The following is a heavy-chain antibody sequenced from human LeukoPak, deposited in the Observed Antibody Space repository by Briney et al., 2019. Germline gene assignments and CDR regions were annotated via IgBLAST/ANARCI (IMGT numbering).Heavy chain of an antibody. CDR1: GDSISSGDYY. V-gene: IGHV4-61*02. J-gene: IGHJ3*02. Sequence: PSETLSLTCTVSGDSISSGDYYWSWIRQPAGKGLEWIGRIYTSGSTNYNPSLKSRVTMSVDTSKNQFSLKLSSVTAADTAVYYCARVPSSGYMNWGAFDIWGQGTMVTVSS. D-gene: IGHD3-22*01. CDR3: ARVPSSGYMNWGAFDI. CDR2: IYTSGST.